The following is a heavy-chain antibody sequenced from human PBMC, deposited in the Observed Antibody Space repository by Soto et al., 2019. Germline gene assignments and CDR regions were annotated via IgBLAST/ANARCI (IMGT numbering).Heavy chain of an antibody. CDR1: GGSISGSY. CDR3: ARSVTVPGAHIDY. V-gene: IGHV4-59*01. CDR2: VYYTGST. D-gene: IGHD2-8*02. Sequence: PSETLSLTCSVSGGSISGSYWSWIRQSPGKGLEWLGYVYYTGSTNYSPSLRSRVSISVDTSKNEFSLRLSSVTAADTAVYFCARSVTVPGAHIDYWGQGYQVTVSS. J-gene: IGHJ4*02.